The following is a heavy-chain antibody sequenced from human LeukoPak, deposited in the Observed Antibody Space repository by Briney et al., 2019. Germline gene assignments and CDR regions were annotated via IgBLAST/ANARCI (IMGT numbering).Heavy chain of an antibody. V-gene: IGHV1-69*13. Sequence: ASVKVSCKASGGTFSSYAISWVRQAPGQALEWMGGIIPIFGTANYAQKFQGRVTITVDESTSTAYMELSSLRSEDTAVYYCARDSAGIPAAINNWFDPWGQGTLVTVSS. CDR1: GGTFSSYA. CDR2: IIPIFGTA. J-gene: IGHJ5*02. D-gene: IGHD2-2*02. CDR3: ARDSAGIPAAINNWFDP.